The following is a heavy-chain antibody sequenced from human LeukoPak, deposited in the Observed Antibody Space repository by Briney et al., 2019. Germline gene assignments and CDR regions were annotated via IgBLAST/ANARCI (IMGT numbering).Heavy chain of an antibody. CDR2: IYTSGST. J-gene: IGHJ4*02. CDR3: AIPGSYDSSGYYYSVKDY. Sequence: SETLSLTCTVSGGSISSYYRSWIRQPAGKGLEWIGRIYTSGSTNYNPSLKSRVTMSVNTSKNQFSLKLSSVTAADTAVYYCAIPGSYDSSGYYYSVKDYWGQGTLVTVSS. D-gene: IGHD3-22*01. CDR1: GGSISSYY. V-gene: IGHV4-4*07.